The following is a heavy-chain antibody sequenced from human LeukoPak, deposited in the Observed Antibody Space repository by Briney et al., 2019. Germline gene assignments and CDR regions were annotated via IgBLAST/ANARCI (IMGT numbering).Heavy chain of an antibody. CDR1: GFTFTNAW. D-gene: IGHD1-20*01. CDR2: IKSKADDETI. V-gene: IGHV3-15*07. J-gene: IGHJ5*01. CDR3: STLTSRGLSDS. Sequence: GGSLRLSCAASGFTFTNAWMNWVRQAPGKGLEWVGRIKSKADDETIDYAAPVKGRSTFSRDDSKNMLYLQMNSLKSEDTAVYYCSTLTSRGLSDSWGQGTLVTVSS.